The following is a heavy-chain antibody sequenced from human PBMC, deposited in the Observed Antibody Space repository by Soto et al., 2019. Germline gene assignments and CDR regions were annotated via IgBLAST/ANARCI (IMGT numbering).Heavy chain of an antibody. D-gene: IGHD3-10*01. CDR3: AKVTHYYGSGSYYNNYFDY. CDR1: GFTFSSYA. V-gene: IGHV3-23*01. J-gene: IGHJ4*02. CDR2: ISGSGGST. Sequence: EVQLLESGGGLVQPGGSLRLSCAASGFTFSSYAMSWVRQAPGKGLEWVSAISGSGGSTYYADSVKGRFTISRDNSKNTLYLQMNSLRAEDTAVYYCAKVTHYYGSGSYYNNYFDYWGQGTLVTVSS.